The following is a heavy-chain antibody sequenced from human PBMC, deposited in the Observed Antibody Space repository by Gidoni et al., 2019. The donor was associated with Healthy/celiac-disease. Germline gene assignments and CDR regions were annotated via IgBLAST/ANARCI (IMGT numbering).Heavy chain of an antibody. Sequence: QFQLVQSGAEVKKPGSSVKVSCKSSGGTLSSYAISWVRQAPGQGLEWMERIIPILGIANYAQKFQGRVTITADKSTSTAYMELSSLRSEDTAVYYCARDLMDTAMDPLPHYYYYGMDVWGQGTTVTVSS. CDR1: GGTLSSYA. CDR2: IIPILGIA. V-gene: IGHV1-69*04. D-gene: IGHD5-18*01. J-gene: IGHJ6*02. CDR3: ARDLMDTAMDPLPHYYYYGMDV.